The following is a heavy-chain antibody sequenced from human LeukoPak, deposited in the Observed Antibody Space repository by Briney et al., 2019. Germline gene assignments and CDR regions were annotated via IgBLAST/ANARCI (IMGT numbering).Heavy chain of an antibody. D-gene: IGHD3-10*01. CDR1: GGSFSDYY. CDR3: ARRRWGYGSGSYDY. Sequence: NPSETLSLTCAVYGGSFSDYYWSWIRQSPGKGLEWIGEINHSGSTTNYNPSLKNRVTISVDTSKKQFSLKLSSVTAADTAVYYCARRRWGYGSGSYDYWGQGTLVTVSS. V-gene: IGHV4-34*01. J-gene: IGHJ4*02. CDR2: INHSGSTT.